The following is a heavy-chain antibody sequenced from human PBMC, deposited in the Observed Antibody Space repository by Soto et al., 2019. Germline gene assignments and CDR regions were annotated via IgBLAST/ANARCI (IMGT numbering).Heavy chain of an antibody. D-gene: IGHD3-22*01. Sequence: PGGSLRLSCAASGFTFSSYGMHWVRQAPGKGLEWVAVISYDGSNKYYADSVKGRFTISRDNSKNTLYLQMNSLRAEDTAVYYCAKPYYYDSSALGPWGQGTLVTVSS. CDR3: AKPYYYDSSALGP. CDR2: ISYDGSNK. V-gene: IGHV3-30*18. CDR1: GFTFSSYG. J-gene: IGHJ5*02.